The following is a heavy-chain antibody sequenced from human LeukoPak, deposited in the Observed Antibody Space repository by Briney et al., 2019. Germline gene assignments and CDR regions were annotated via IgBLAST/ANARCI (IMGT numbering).Heavy chain of an antibody. CDR1: GYTFTSYG. Sequence: ASVKVSCKASGYTFTSYGISWVRQAPGQGLEWMGWISAYNGNTNYAQKLQGRVTMTTDTSTSTAYMELRSLRSDDTAVYYCARVYSSSCCPYYYYYYMDVWGKGTTVTVSS. CDR3: ARVYSSSCCPYYYYYYMDV. J-gene: IGHJ6*03. CDR2: ISAYNGNT. V-gene: IGHV1-18*01. D-gene: IGHD6-13*01.